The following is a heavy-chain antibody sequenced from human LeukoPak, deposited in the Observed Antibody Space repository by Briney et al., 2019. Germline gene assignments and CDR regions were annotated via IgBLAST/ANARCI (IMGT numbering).Heavy chain of an antibody. CDR3: ARVGIQLCVDY. CDR2: ISSSSNTI. D-gene: IGHD5-18*01. V-gene: IGHV3-48*01. J-gene: IGHJ4*02. CDR1: GFTFSSYV. Sequence: PGGSLRLSCAASGFTFSSYVMNWVRQAPGKGLGWVSYISSSSNTIYYADSVKGRFTISRDNAKNSLYLQMNSLRAEDTAVYYCARVGIQLCVDYWGQGTLVTVSS.